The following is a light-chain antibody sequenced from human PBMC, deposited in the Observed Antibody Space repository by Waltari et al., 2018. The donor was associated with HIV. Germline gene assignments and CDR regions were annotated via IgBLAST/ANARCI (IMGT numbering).Light chain of an antibody. CDR2: DNP. CDR1: SSNIGAGYD. V-gene: IGLV1-40*01. Sequence: QSVLTQPPSVSGAPGQRVTISCTGNSSNIGAGYDVHWYQQLPGKAPKLRISDNPNRPSAVPYRLSGSKSCTAASLAITALRAEDEADYYCQSYPASLTVSLIFGGGTRLTVL. CDR3: QSYPASLTVSLI. J-gene: IGLJ2*01.